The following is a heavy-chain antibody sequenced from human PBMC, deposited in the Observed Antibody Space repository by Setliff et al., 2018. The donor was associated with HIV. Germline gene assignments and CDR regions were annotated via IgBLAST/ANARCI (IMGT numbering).Heavy chain of an antibody. V-gene: IGHV4-34*01. D-gene: IGHD3-22*01. CDR3: ASGRPTVNYYDSSGYLD. CDR1: GGSFNGYY. CDR2: INHSGSP. Sequence: SETLSLTCAVYGGSFNGYYWSWIRQPPGKGLEWIGEINHSGSPNYNPSLKSRVTIFVDTSKNQFSLKLSSVTAADTAVYYCASGRPTVNYYDSSGYLDWGQGTLVTVSS. J-gene: IGHJ4*02.